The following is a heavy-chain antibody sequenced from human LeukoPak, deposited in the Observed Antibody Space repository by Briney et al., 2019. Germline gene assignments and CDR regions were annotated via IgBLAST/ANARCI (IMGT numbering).Heavy chain of an antibody. D-gene: IGHD6-13*01. CDR3: ARLAIDYSSSSFHWFDP. CDR1: GGSISSSSYY. Sequence: SETLSLTCSVSGGSISSSSYYWGWIRQPPGKGLEWIGSIYYSGSTYYNPSLKSRVTISVDTSKNQFSLKLSSVTAADTAVYYCARLAIDYSSSSFHWFDPWGQGTLVTVSS. J-gene: IGHJ5*02. CDR2: IYYSGST. V-gene: IGHV4-39*01.